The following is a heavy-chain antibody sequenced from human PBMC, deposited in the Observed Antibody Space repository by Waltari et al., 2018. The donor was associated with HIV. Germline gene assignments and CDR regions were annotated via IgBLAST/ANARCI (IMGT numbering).Heavy chain of an antibody. CDR3: AREPDSRLGFDY. CDR1: GFTVCRNY. D-gene: IGHD3-16*01. V-gene: IGHV3-53*01. Sequence: EVQLVESGGGLIQPGGSLRLSCAASGFTVCRNYMSWVRRSPGRGVEWVSIMYSGGSTNYADSVNGRFTIDRDKSKNTLYLQMNSLRAEDTAVYYCAREPDSRLGFDYWGQGTLVTVSS. CDR2: MYSGGST. J-gene: IGHJ4*02.